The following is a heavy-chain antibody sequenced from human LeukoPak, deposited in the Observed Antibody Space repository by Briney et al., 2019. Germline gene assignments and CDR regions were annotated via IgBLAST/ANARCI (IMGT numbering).Heavy chain of an antibody. CDR2: ISSSGSTI. Sequence: GGSLRLSCAASGFTFSSYEMNWVRQAPGKGLEWVSYISSSGSTIYYADSVKGRFTISRDNAKNSLYLQMNSLRAEDTAVYYCASFGAPLWSGYPRYYYYYYYMDVWDKGTTVTVSS. J-gene: IGHJ6*03. V-gene: IGHV3-48*03. CDR1: GFTFSSYE. D-gene: IGHD3-3*01. CDR3: ASFGAPLWSGYPRYYYYYYYMDV.